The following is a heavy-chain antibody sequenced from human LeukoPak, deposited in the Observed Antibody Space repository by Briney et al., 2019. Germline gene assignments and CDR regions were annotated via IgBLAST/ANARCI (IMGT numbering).Heavy chain of an antibody. D-gene: IGHD2-2*01. Sequence: SVKVSCKASGGTFSSYAISWVRQAPGQGLEWMGGIIPIFGTANYAQKFQGRVTITADKSTSTAYMELSSLRSEDTAVYYCASHCSSTSCYADYYYMDVWGKGTTVTVSS. J-gene: IGHJ6*03. CDR2: IIPIFGTA. V-gene: IGHV1-69*06. CDR1: GGTFSSYA. CDR3: ASHCSSTSCYADYYYMDV.